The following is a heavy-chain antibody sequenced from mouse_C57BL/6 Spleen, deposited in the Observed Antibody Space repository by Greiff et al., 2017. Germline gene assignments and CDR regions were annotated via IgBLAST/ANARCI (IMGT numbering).Heavy chain of an antibody. J-gene: IGHJ4*01. CDR3: ARHYDYDIYAMDY. Sequence: EVKLVESGPELVKPGASVKISCKASGYSFTGYYMNWVKQSPEKSLEWIGEINPSTGGTTYNQKFKAKATLTVDKSSSTAYMQLKSLTSEDSAVYYCARHYDYDIYAMDYWGQGTSVTVSS. CDR2: INPSTGGT. D-gene: IGHD2-4*01. CDR1: GYSFTGYY. V-gene: IGHV1-42*01.